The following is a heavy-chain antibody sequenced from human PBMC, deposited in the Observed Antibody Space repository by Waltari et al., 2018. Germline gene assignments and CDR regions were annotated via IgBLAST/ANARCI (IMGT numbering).Heavy chain of an antibody. CDR3: ARDPYEARYDFWSGYYYSWFDP. V-gene: IGHV4-4*07. J-gene: IGHJ5*02. CDR2: IYTSGST. Sequence: QVQLQESGPGLVKPSETLSLTCTVSGGSISSYYWSWIRQPAGKGLEWIGRIYTSGSTNYNPSLKSRVTMSVDTSKNQFSLKLSSVTAADTAVYYCARDPYEARYDFWSGYYYSWFDPWGQGTLVTVSS. CDR1: GGSISSYY. D-gene: IGHD3-3*01.